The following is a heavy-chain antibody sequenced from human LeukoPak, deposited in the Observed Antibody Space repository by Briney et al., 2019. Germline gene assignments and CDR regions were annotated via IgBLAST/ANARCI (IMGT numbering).Heavy chain of an antibody. J-gene: IGHJ4*02. V-gene: IGHV1-2*02. CDR2: FDPKSGRK. Sequence: GASVKVSCKASGYTFTGYSIHWVRQAPGQGLEWMGWFDPKSGRKHYAQKFQYSVNMTRDTYINTAYMDLSRLRFDDTAVYYCARGGGTISGVVDYWGQGTLVTVSS. CDR1: GYTFTGYS. D-gene: IGHD3-3*01. CDR3: ARGGGTISGVVDY.